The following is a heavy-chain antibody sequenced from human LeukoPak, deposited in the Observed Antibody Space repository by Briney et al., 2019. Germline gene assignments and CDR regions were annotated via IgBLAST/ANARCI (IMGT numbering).Heavy chain of an antibody. CDR2: IYPGDSDT. D-gene: IGHD2-21*02. J-gene: IGHJ4*02. V-gene: IGHV5-51*01. CDR3: ARRIAYRGGDCYPFDY. Sequence: GESLKISCKGSGYSFTSYWIGWVRQMPGKGLEWMGIIYPGDSDTRYSPSFQGQVTISADKSISTAYLQWSSLKASDTAMYYCARRIAYRGGDCYPFDYWGQGTLVTASS. CDR1: GYSFTSYW.